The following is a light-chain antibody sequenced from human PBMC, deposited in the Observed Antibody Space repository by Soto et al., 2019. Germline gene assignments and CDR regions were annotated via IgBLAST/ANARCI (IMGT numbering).Light chain of an antibody. J-gene: IGLJ3*02. CDR2: EVI. V-gene: IGLV2-8*01. Sequence: QSALTQPPSASGSPGQSVPISCTGTSSGIGGYKYVSWYQQRPGKAPKLMIYEVIKRPSGVPDRFSGSKSGDTASLTVSGLQAEDEADYYCSSYAGNNKGVFGGGTKLTVL. CDR1: SSGIGGYKY. CDR3: SSYAGNNKGV.